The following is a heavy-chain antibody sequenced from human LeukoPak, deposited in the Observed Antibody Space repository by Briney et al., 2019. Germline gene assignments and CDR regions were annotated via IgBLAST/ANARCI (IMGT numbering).Heavy chain of an antibody. V-gene: IGHV4-59*01. J-gene: IGHJ4*02. D-gene: IGHD3-3*01. CDR1: GCSISSYY. CDR3: ARVEGGVVHTY. CDR2: TYYSGST. Sequence: KPSETLSLTCTVAGCSISSYYWSWIRQPPGKGLEWIGYTYYSGSTNYNPSLKSRVTISVDTSKNQFSLKLSSVPAADTAVYYCARVEGGVVHTYWGQGTLVTVSS.